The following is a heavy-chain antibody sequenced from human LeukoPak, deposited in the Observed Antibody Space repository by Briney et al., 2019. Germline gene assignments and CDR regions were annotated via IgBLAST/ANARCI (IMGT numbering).Heavy chain of an antibody. D-gene: IGHD6-19*01. CDR2: IYYSGST. CDR3: ARVIAVSAFDI. V-gene: IGHV4-59*01. J-gene: IGHJ3*02. Sequence: SETLSLTCTVSGGSISSYYWSWIRQPPGKGLEWIGYIYYSGSTNYNPSLKSRVTISVDTSKNQFSLKLSSVTAADTAVYYCARVIAVSAFDIWGQGTIVTVSS. CDR1: GGSISSYY.